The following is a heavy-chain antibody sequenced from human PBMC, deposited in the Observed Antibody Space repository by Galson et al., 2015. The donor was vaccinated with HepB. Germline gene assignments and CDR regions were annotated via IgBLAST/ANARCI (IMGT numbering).Heavy chain of an antibody. CDR3: ARSGNYGSGIYALDI. CDR1: GFTFRSDW. Sequence: SLRLSCAASGFTFRSDWMHWVREAPGKGLVWVSRIKSGGSRTYYADSVKGRFTISRDNAKSTLYLQMNSLRVEDTAVYHCARSGNYGSGIYALDIWGQGTMVTVSS. CDR2: IKSGGSRT. V-gene: IGHV3-74*01. J-gene: IGHJ3*02. D-gene: IGHD3-10*01.